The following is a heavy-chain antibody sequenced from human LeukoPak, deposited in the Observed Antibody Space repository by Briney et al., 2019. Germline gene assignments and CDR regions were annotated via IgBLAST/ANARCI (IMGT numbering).Heavy chain of an antibody. CDR2: ISSSGGDT. V-gene: IGHV3-23*01. D-gene: IGHD3-10*01. CDR3: AKDGAQPTAEYFQH. CDR1: GFTLTDLA. J-gene: IGHJ1*01. Sequence: PGGSLRLSCTASGFTLTDLAMTWVRQAPGKGLEWVSAISSSGGDTYHADSVKGRFTISRDNSKNTLYLQMNSLRAEDTAVYYCAKDGAQPTAEYFQHWGQGTLVTVSS.